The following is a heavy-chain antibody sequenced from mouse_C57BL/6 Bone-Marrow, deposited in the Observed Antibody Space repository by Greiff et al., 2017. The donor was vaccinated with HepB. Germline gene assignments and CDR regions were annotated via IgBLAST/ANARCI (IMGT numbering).Heavy chain of an antibody. CDR1: GYTFTSYG. V-gene: IGHV1-81*01. Sequence: VQLQQSGAELARPGASVKLSCKASGYTFTSYGISWVKQRTGQGLEWIGEIYPRSGNTYYNEKFKGKATLTADKSSSTAYMELRSLTSEDSAVYFCASGDYAMDYWGQGTSVTVPS. CDR2: IYPRSGNT. J-gene: IGHJ4*01. CDR3: ASGDYAMDY.